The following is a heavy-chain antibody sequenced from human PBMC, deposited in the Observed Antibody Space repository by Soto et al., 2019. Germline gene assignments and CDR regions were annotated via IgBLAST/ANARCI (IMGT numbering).Heavy chain of an antibody. V-gene: IGHV4-4*07. CDR3: ARGGQDFWSGPFDY. CDR1: AGSISTYF. Sequence: QGQLQESGPGLVKPSETLSLTCTVSAGSISTYFCNWIRQPAGKGLEWIGRIDNSGNTNYNPSLKSRVTMSADTSRNQFSLKLNSVTAADTAVYYCARGGQDFWSGPFDYGGQGALVTVSS. CDR2: IDNSGNT. D-gene: IGHD3-3*01. J-gene: IGHJ4*02.